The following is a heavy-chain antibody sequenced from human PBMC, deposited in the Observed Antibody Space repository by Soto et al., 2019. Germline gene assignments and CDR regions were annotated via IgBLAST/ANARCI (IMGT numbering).Heavy chain of an antibody. CDR1: GGSISSGDYY. Sequence: SETLSLTCTVSGGSISSGDYYWSWIRQPPGKGLEWIGYIYYSGSTYYNPSLKSRVTISVDTSKNQFSLKLSSVTAADTAVYYWARYPMTTVTTGGVGGFDYWGQGTLVTVSS. V-gene: IGHV4-30-4*01. CDR3: ARYPMTTVTTGGVGGFDY. CDR2: IYYSGST. D-gene: IGHD4-17*01. J-gene: IGHJ4*02.